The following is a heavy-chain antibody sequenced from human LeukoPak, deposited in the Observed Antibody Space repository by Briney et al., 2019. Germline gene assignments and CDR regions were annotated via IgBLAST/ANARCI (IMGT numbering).Heavy chain of an antibody. CDR1: GYTFTSYY. CDR2: INPSGGST. J-gene: IGHJ5*02. V-gene: IGHV1-46*01. D-gene: IGHD3-3*01. CDR3: ARDQRYYDFWSGYYMYNWFDP. Sequence: ASVKVSCKASGYTFTSYYMHWVRQAPGQGLEWMGIINPSGGSTSYAQKFQGRVTMTRDTSTSTVYMELSSLRSEDTAVYYRARDQRYYDFWSGYYMYNWFDPWGQGTLVTVSS.